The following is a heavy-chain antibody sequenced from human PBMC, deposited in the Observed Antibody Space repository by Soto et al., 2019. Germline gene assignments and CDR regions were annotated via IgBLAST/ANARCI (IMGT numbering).Heavy chain of an antibody. CDR1: GYTFTSYD. CDR2: MNPNSGNT. V-gene: IGHV1-8*01. D-gene: IGHD6-25*01. Sequence: ASVKVSCKASGYTFTSYDINWVRQATGQGLEWMGWMNPNSGNTGYAQKFQGRVTMTRNTSISTAYMELSSLRSEDTAVYYCARERRSNAATYDYWGQGTLVTVSS. J-gene: IGHJ4*02. CDR3: ARERRSNAATYDY.